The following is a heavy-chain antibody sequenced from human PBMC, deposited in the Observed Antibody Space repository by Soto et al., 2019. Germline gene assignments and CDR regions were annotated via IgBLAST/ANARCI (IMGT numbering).Heavy chain of an antibody. CDR3: ARGREDYDLLSGYWALYYMDV. CDR1: EYSFTSLD. CDR2: MNPKSGNA. V-gene: IGHV1-8*01. Sequence: QAQLEQSGAEVKKPGASVKVSCKASEYSFTSLDIVWVRQASGQGLEWMGWMNPKSGNADYAQTFQGRVTMTRNTSISTAYMELSSLRSEDTAVYYCARGREDYDLLSGYWALYYMDVWGKGTTVTVSS. J-gene: IGHJ6*03. D-gene: IGHD3-3*01.